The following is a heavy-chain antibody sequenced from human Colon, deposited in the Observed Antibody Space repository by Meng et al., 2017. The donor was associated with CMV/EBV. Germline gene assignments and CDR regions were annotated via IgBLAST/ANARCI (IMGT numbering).Heavy chain of an antibody. CDR2: IYSGGNT. CDR3: ARVLAGGNSFLGFHFYYGMDV. V-gene: IGHV3-66*02. Sequence: GESLKIFCAASGFTVSSNCMSWVRQAPEKGLEWVSVIYSGGNTYYADSVKGRFTISRDNTKNTVYLQMNSLRAEDTAVYYCARVLAGGNSFLGFHFYYGMDVWGQGTAVTVSS. D-gene: IGHD4-23*01. J-gene: IGHJ6*02. CDR1: GFTVSSNC.